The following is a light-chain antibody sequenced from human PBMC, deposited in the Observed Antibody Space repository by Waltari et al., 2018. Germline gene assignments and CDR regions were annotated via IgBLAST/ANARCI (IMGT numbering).Light chain of an antibody. CDR1: QSVSSY. Sequence: EIVLTQSQATLSLSPGERATLSCRASQSVSSYLAWYQHKPGQAPRLLIYDASNRATGIPARFSGSGSGTDFTLTISSLEPEDFAVYYCQQRSNWPPYTFGPGTKLEIK. CDR2: DAS. CDR3: QQRSNWPPYT. J-gene: IGKJ2*01. V-gene: IGKV3-11*01.